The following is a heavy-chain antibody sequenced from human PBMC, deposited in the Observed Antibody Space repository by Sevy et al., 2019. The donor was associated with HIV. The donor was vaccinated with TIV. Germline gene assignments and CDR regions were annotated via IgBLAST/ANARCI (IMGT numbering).Heavy chain of an antibody. J-gene: IGHJ6*02. D-gene: IGHD2-15*01. CDR1: GFTFSSYA. CDR3: AKAERGDCSGGSCYLRGNYYYYGMDV. CDR2: ISGSGGST. Sequence: GGSLRLSCAASGFTFSSYAMSWVHQAPGKGLEWVSAISGSGGSTYYADSVKGRFTISRDNSKNTLYLQMNSLRAEDTAVYYCAKAERGDCSGGSCYLRGNYYYYGMDVWGQGTTVTVSS. V-gene: IGHV3-23*01.